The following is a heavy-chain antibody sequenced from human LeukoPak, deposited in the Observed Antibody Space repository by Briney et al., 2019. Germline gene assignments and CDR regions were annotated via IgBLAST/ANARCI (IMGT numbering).Heavy chain of an antibody. CDR3: AKGIAVAGSFQDY. CDR2: IRYDGSNK. J-gene: IGHJ4*02. V-gene: IGHV3-30*02. D-gene: IGHD6-19*01. Sequence: PGGSLRLSCAASGFTFSSYGMHWVRQPPGKGLEWVAFIRYDGSNKYYADSVKGRFTISRDNSKNTLYLQMNSLRAEDTAVYYCAKGIAVAGSFQDYWGQGTLVTVSS. CDR1: GFTFSSYG.